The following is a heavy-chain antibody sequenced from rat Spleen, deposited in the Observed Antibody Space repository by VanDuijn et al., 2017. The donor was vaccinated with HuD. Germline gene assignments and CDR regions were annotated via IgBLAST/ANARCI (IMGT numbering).Heavy chain of an antibody. Sequence: EVQLVETGGGLVQPGRSMKLSCAASGFSFSNHYMAWVRQAPKKGLEWVASISYEGSSPYYGDSVKGRFTISRHNAKSTLYLQMNSLRSEDTATYYCARPHSSLYVMDAWGQGASVTVSS. V-gene: IGHV5-22*01. CDR2: ISYEGSSP. D-gene: IGHD1-2*01. J-gene: IGHJ4*01. CDR1: GFSFSNHY. CDR3: ARPHSSLYVMDA.